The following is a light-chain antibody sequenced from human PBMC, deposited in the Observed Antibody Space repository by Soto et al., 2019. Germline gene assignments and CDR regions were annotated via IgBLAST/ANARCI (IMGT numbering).Light chain of an antibody. CDR1: QGIRND. CDR2: AAS. CDR3: LRDYNYPLT. V-gene: IGKV1-6*01. Sequence: AIQMTQSPSSLSASVGDRVTITCRASQGIRNDLGWYQQKPGKAPKLLMYAASSLQSGVPSRFRGSRSGTDFALTISSMQPEDFETYYCLRDYNYPLTFGGGTKVKI. J-gene: IGKJ4*01.